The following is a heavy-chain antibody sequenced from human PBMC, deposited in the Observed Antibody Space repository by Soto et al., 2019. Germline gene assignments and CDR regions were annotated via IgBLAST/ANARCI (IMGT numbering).Heavy chain of an antibody. CDR3: ARVMGRGVGWFDP. D-gene: IGHD3-10*01. CDR2: TRNKANSYTT. CDR1: GFTFSDHY. Sequence: EVQLVESGGGLVQPGGSLRLSCAASGFTFSDHYMDWVRQAPGKGLEWVGRTRNKANSYTTEYAASVKGRFTISSDDSKNSLYLQMNSLKPEDTAVYYCARVMGRGVGWFDPWGQGTLVTVSS. J-gene: IGHJ5*02. V-gene: IGHV3-72*01.